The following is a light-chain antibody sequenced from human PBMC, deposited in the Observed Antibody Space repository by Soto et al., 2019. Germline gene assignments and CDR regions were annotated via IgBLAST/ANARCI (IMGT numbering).Light chain of an antibody. V-gene: IGKV3-15*01. CDR3: QQYNIWPGT. Sequence: EIVLTQSPGTLSVSPGERATLSCRASQSVSSKLAWYQQKPGQAPRLLFYGASTGATGIPARFSGSGSETEFPLSISSLQSEDFAVYYCQQYNIWPGTFGQGTKVEIK. CDR2: GAS. J-gene: IGKJ1*01. CDR1: QSVSSK.